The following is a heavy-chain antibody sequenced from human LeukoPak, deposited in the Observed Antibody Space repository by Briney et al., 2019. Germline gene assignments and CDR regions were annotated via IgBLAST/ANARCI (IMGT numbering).Heavy chain of an antibody. CDR3: AKGARITMIVVVIRSYEYFQH. Sequence: GGSLRLSCAASGFTFSNYGMSWVRQAPGKGLEWVSAISGSGGSTYYADSVKGRFTISRDNSKNTLYLQMNSLRAEDTVVYYCAKGARITMIVVVIRSYEYFQHWGQGTLVTVSS. J-gene: IGHJ1*01. D-gene: IGHD3-22*01. CDR1: GFTFSNYG. CDR2: ISGSGGST. V-gene: IGHV3-23*01.